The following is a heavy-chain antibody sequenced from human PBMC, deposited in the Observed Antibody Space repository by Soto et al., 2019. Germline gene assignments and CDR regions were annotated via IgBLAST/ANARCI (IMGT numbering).Heavy chain of an antibody. CDR2: IIPIFGTA. J-gene: IGHJ4*02. D-gene: IGHD3-22*01. Sequence: SVKVSCKASGGTFSSYAISWVRQAPGQGLEWMGGIIPIFGTANYAQKFQGRVTITADESTSTAYMELSSLRSEDTAVYYCASPEGDYYDSSGYYYRDYWGQGTLVTVSS. CDR1: GGTFSSYA. CDR3: ASPEGDYYDSSGYYYRDY. V-gene: IGHV1-69*13.